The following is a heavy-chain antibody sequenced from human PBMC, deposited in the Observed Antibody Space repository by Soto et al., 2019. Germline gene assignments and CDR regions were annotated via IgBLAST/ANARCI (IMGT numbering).Heavy chain of an antibody. CDR2: ISYDGSNK. V-gene: IGHV3-30*03. D-gene: IGHD3-10*01. CDR3: ARDGWDYYGSGSYLYARIAPTPYYGMDV. J-gene: IGHJ6*02. Sequence: GGSLRLSCAASGFIISSYGMHWVRQAPGKGLEWLAVISYDGSNKFYGDSVKGRFTISRDNSKNTLYLQVNSLRAEDTAVYYCARDGWDYYGSGSYLYARIAPTPYYGMDVWGQGTTVTVSS. CDR1: GFIISSYG.